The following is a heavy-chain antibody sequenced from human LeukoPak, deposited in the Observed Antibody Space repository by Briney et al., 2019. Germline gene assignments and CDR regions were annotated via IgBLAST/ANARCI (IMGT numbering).Heavy chain of an antibody. CDR1: GGSISSYY. V-gene: IGHV4-59*01. Sequence: SETLSLTCTVSGGSISSYYWSWIRQPPGKGLEWIGCIYYSGSTKYNPSLNSRVTMSVDTSKNQISLKLSSVTAADTAVYFCAREGATGWAFWGQGTLVTVSS. CDR2: IYYSGST. J-gene: IGHJ4*02. D-gene: IGHD6-19*01. CDR3: AREGATGWAF.